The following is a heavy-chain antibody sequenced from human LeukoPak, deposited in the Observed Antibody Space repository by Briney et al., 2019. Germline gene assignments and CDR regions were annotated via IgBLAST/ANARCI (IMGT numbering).Heavy chain of an antibody. CDR1: GFTVSSNY. V-gene: IGHV3-53*01. CDR3: SRAPGYRYGAFDY. Sequence: PGGSLRLSCAASGFTVSSNYMTWVRQAPGKGLEWVSVIYSDGTTYYAESVKGRFTISRDNSKTTLYLQMSSLRADDTAVYYCSRAPGYRYGAFDYWGQGALVTVSS. D-gene: IGHD5-18*01. CDR2: IYSDGTT. J-gene: IGHJ4*02.